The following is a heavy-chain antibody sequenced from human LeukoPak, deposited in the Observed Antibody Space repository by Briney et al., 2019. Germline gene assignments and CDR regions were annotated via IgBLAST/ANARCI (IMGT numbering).Heavy chain of an antibody. CDR3: AMGDSSGWYFDY. J-gene: IGHJ4*02. Sequence: PGGSLRLSCAGSGSTSDDHGMSRVPQVPGKELKWVTGVNWNGGSTGYEDSVKGQFTISRDNAKNSLFLQMNSLRAEDTALYYCAMGDSSGWYFDYWGQGTLVTVSS. V-gene: IGHV3-20*04. D-gene: IGHD6-19*01. CDR2: VNWNGGST. CDR1: GSTSDDHG.